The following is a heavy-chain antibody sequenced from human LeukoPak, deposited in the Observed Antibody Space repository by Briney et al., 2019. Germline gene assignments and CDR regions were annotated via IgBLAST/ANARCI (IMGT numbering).Heavy chain of an antibody. J-gene: IGHJ4*02. CDR2: IRYDGTNE. CDR3: AKGLDYCLDY. V-gene: IGHV3-30*02. D-gene: IGHD2/OR15-2a*01. CDR1: GFTFNNYG. Sequence: PGGSLRLSCAASGFTFNNYGMHWVRQAPGKGLEWVAFIRYDGTNEYYADSVKGRFTISRDNSKNTPYLQVNSLRAEDTAVYYCAKGLDYCLDYWGQGTLVTVPS.